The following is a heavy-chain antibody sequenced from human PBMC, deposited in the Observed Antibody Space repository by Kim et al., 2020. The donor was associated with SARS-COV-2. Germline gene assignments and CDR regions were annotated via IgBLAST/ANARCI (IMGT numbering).Heavy chain of an antibody. Sequence: ASVKVSCKASGYTFTSYYMHWVRQAPGQGLEWMGIINPSGGSPSYAQKFPGRVTMTRDTSTSTAYMELSSLRSEDTAVYYCARDLTTVDSYYYYYGMDVWGQGTTVTVSS. D-gene: IGHD4-17*01. V-gene: IGHV1-46*01. CDR1: GYTFTSYY. CDR2: INPSGGSP. CDR3: ARDLTTVDSYYYYYGMDV. J-gene: IGHJ6*02.